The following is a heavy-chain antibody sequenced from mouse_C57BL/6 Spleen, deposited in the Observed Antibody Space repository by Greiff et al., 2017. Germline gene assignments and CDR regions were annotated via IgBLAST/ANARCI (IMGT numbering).Heavy chain of an antibody. CDR3: ARWRTYDGYHAMDY. V-gene: IGHV1-69*01. J-gene: IGHJ4*01. D-gene: IGHD2-3*01. Sequence: QVQLQQPGAELVMPGASVKLSCKASGYTFTSYWMHWVKQRPGQGLEWIGEIDPSDSYTNYNQKFKGKSTLTVDKSSSTAYMQLSSLTSEDSAVYYCARWRTYDGYHAMDYWGQGTSVTVSS. CDR2: IDPSDSYT. CDR1: GYTFTSYW.